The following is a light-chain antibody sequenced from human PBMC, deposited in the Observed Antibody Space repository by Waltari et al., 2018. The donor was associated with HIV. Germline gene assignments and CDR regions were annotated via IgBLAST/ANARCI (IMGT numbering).Light chain of an antibody. CDR3: QQYDSLPIT. J-gene: IGKJ5*01. V-gene: IGKV1-33*01. Sequence: DIQMTQSPSSLSASIGDRVTITCQASHDIIYYLNWYQHKPGKAPELLIYDASELEEGVPSRFSGSGSGTHFTFTINSLQSEDVATYYCQQYDSLPITFGQGTRLDIK. CDR2: DAS. CDR1: HDIIYY.